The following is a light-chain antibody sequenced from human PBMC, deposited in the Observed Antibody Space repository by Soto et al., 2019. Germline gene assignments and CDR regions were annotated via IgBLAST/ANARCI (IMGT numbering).Light chain of an antibody. Sequence: DIQMTQSPSSLSASVGDRVTITCRASQTIYSHLGWYQQKPGKAPKLLIYAASSLQSGVPSRFSGSGSGTDFTLTINSLLPEDFATYYCQQTYSTPRTFGPGTKVDIK. CDR1: QTIYSH. J-gene: IGKJ3*01. CDR3: QQTYSTPRT. CDR2: AAS. V-gene: IGKV1-39*01.